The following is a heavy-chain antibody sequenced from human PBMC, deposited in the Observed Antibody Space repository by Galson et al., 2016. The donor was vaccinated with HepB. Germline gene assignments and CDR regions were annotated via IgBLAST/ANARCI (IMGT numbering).Heavy chain of an antibody. CDR1: GFTFSTYA. Sequence: SLRLSCAASGFTFSTYAVSWVRQAPGKGLEWVSASSGGGSKYYADSVKGRFTISRDNSKNTLYLQMNSLRVDDTAVYYCAKQRGHPLSSHYFDYWGQGALVTVSS. CDR2: SSGGGSK. D-gene: IGHD3-10*01. V-gene: IGHV3-23*01. J-gene: IGHJ4*02. CDR3: AKQRGHPLSSHYFDY.